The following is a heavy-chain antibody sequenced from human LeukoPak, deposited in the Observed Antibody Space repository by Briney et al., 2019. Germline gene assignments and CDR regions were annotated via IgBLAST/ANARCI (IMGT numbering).Heavy chain of an antibody. Sequence: GEYLKISCKASGYSFTNYWIAWVRQMPGKGLEWMGIIYPDDSDTRYSPSFQGQVTISADKSTSTAYLQWSSLKASDTAMYYCARHLGLYGSGSYSGYMDVWGKGTTVTISS. V-gene: IGHV5-51*01. J-gene: IGHJ6*03. CDR1: GYSFTNYW. D-gene: IGHD3-10*01. CDR2: IYPDDSDT. CDR3: ARHLGLYGSGSYSGYMDV.